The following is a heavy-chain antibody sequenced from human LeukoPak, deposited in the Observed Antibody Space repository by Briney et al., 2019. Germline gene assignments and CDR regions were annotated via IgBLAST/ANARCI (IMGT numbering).Heavy chain of an antibody. J-gene: IGHJ6*03. Sequence: GGSLRLSCAASRFTFINYAMSWVRQAPGKGLEWASAISGSGSRTYYADSVKGRFTISRDNSNNTLYLQMNSLRVEDTAVYYCAKAGGATYYYYYHMDVWGKGTTVTVSS. V-gene: IGHV3-23*01. CDR1: RFTFINYA. CDR3: AKAGGATYYYYYHMDV. D-gene: IGHD1-26*01. CDR2: ISGSGSRT.